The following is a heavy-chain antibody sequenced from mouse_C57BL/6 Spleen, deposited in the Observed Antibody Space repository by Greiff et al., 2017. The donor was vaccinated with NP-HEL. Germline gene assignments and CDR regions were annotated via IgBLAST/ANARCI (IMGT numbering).Heavy chain of an antibody. V-gene: IGHV1-9*01. CDR1: GYTFTGYW. J-gene: IGHJ1*03. Sequence: VQLQQSGAELMKPGASVKLSCKATGYTFTGYWIEWVKQRPGHGLEWIGEILPGSGSTNYTEKFKGKATFTADTSSNTAYMQLSSLTTEDSAIYYCARSDYGSSYVAFDVWGTGTTVTVSS. CDR3: ARSDYGSSYVAFDV. CDR2: ILPGSGST. D-gene: IGHD1-1*01.